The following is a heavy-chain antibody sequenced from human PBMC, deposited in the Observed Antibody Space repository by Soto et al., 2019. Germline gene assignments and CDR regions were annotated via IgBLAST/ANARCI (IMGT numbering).Heavy chain of an antibody. CDR2: IYYSGST. CDR3: ARARYGDYYYYYYGMDV. D-gene: IGHD4-17*01. V-gene: IGHV4-59*01. J-gene: IGHJ6*02. CDR1: GGSISSYY. Sequence: SETLSLTCTVSGGSISSYYWSWIRQPPGKGLEWIGYIYYSGSTNYNPSLKSRVTISVDTSKNQFSLKLSSVTAADTAVYYCARARYGDYYYYYYGMDVWGQGTTVTVSS.